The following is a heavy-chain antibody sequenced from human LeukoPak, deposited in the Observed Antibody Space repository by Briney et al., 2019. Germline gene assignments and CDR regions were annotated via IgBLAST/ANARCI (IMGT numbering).Heavy chain of an antibody. J-gene: IGHJ3*02. V-gene: IGHV1-18*01. D-gene: IGHD2-2*01. CDR2: INVYNGNT. Sequence: ASVKVSCKASGYTFTNYGISWVRQAPGQGLEWMGWINVYNGNTIYAQKLQGRVTMTTDTSTSTVYMELSSLRSEDTAVYYCARSYCSSTSCPPGDAFDIWGQGTMVTVSS. CDR1: GYTFTNYG. CDR3: ARSYCSSTSCPPGDAFDI.